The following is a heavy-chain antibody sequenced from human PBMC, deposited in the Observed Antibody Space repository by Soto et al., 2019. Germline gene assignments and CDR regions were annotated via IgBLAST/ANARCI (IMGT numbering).Heavy chain of an antibody. V-gene: IGHV1-69*06. D-gene: IGHD6-6*01. J-gene: IGHJ6*02. Sequence: QVQLVQSGAEVKKPGSSVKVSCKASGGPFSSYAISWVRQAPGQGLEWMGGIIPIFGTANYAQKFQGRVTITADKSTSTAYMELSSLRSEDTAVYYCARPEGYSSSSGYYYYGMDVWGQGTTVTVSS. CDR1: GGPFSSYA. CDR3: ARPEGYSSSSGYYYYGMDV. CDR2: IIPIFGTA.